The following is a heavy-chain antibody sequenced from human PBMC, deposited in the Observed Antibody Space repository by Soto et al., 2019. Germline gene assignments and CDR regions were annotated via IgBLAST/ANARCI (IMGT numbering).Heavy chain of an antibody. CDR2: INHSGST. V-gene: IGHV4-34*01. J-gene: IGHJ4*02. CDR3: ARRVTGTAMVGIDFDY. CDR1: GGSFSGYY. D-gene: IGHD5-18*01. Sequence: SETRSLTCAVYGGSFSGYYWSWIRKPPGKGMEWIGEINHSGSTNYTPSLKSRVTISVDTSKNQFSLKLSSVTATDTAVYYCARRVTGTAMVGIDFDYWGQGTLVTVSS.